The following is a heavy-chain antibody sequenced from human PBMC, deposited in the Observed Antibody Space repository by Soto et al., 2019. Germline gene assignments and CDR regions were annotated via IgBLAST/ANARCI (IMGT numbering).Heavy chain of an antibody. CDR3: ASYDILTRSFDY. V-gene: IGHV4-61*01. J-gene: IGHJ4*02. D-gene: IGHD3-9*01. CDR2: IYYSGST. CDR1: GGSVSSGSYY. Sequence: SETLSLTCTVSGGSVSSGSYYWSWIRQPPGKGLEWIGYIYYSGSTNYNPSLKGRVTISVDTSKDQFSLKLSSVTAADTAVYYCASYDILTRSFDYWGQGTLVTVSS.